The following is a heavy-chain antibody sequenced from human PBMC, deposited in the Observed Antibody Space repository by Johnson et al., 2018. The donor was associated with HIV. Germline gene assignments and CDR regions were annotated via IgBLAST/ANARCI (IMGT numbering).Heavy chain of an antibody. CDR2: IGWNGLTI. V-gene: IGHV3-9*01. J-gene: IGHJ3*01. CDR1: GFSFDDYA. Sequence: VQLVESGGGLVQPGGSLRLSCAASGFSFDDYAMHWVRQVPGKGLEWVAGIGWNGLTIGYVDSVKGRFTISRNAATNSLYLQMNSLRAEDTAVYYCAKVDCGGDTCAGYDPFDLWGQGTLVTVSS. CDR3: AKVDCGGDTCAGYDPFDL. D-gene: IGHD2-21*01.